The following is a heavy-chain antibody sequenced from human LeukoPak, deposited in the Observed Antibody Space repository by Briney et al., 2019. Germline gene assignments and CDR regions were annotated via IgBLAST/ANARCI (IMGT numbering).Heavy chain of an antibody. V-gene: IGHV4-34*01. CDR1: GGSFIGYY. Sequence: SETLSLTCAVYGGSFIGYYWSWIRQPPRKGLEGIGEINHSGSTNYNPSLKSRVTITLDTYKNKLSLKLRSVTAGDTGGYYCARDRGFDYWGQGTLVTVSS. CDR3: ARDRGFDY. CDR2: INHSGST. J-gene: IGHJ4*02.